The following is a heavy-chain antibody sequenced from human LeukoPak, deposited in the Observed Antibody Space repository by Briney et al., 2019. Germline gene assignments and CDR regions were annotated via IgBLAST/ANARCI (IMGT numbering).Heavy chain of an antibody. D-gene: IGHD3-16*01. CDR2: ISGGGGST. Sequence: GGSLRLSCAASEFTFSNYAMNWVRQAPGKGLEWVSGISGGGGSTYFADSVKGRFTISRDNSKNTLYLQMDSLRAEDTALYYCAKGSGINHYGWIDPWGQGTLGT. V-gene: IGHV3-23*01. CDR1: EFTFSNYA. J-gene: IGHJ5*02. CDR3: AKGSGINHYGWIDP.